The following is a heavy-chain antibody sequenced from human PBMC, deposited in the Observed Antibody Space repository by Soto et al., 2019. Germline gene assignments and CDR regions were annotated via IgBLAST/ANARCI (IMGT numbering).Heavy chain of an antibody. CDR3: ASQRVSYAMDV. CDR2: MNQDGSEK. Sequence: EVQLVESGGGLVQPGGSLRLSCTVSGFTFGDYWMTWVRQAPGKGLEWVANMNQDGSEKYYVDSVQGRFAISRDNAKNSLSLQMHSLSAEDTAVYYCASQRVSYAMDVWGQGTTVTVSS. V-gene: IGHV3-7*05. CDR1: GFTFGDYW. J-gene: IGHJ6*02. D-gene: IGHD1-1*01.